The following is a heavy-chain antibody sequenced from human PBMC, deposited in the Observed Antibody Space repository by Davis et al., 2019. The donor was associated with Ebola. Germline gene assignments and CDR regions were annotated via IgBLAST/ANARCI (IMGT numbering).Heavy chain of an antibody. CDR2: ITDSGDNT. CDR3: AKVDCGSAGCKLIHY. Sequence: GESLQISCAASGFTFSSYSMNWVRQAPGKGLEWVSSITDSGDNTFSADSVKGRFTISRDNSKNTLYLQMNSLRAEETAVYYCAKVDCGSAGCKLIHYWGQGALVTVSS. V-gene: IGHV3-23*01. J-gene: IGHJ4*02. D-gene: IGHD2-2*01. CDR1: GFTFSSYS.